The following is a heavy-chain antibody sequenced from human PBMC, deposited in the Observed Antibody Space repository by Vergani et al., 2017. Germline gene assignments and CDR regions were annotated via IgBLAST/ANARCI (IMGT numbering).Heavy chain of an antibody. CDR3: ALEYYYDSSGYYYFDY. D-gene: IGHD3-22*01. V-gene: IGHV2-26*01. J-gene: IGHJ4*02. Sequence: QVTLKESGPVLVKPTETLTLTCTVSGFSLSNARMGVSWIRQPPGKALEWLAHIFSNDEKSYSTSLKSRLTISNDTSKSQVVLTMTNMDPVDTATYYCALEYYYDSSGYYYFDYWGQGTLVTVSS. CDR2: IFSNDEK. CDR1: GFSLSNARMG.